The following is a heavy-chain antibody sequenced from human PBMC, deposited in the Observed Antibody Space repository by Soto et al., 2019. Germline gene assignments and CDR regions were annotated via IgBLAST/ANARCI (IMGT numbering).Heavy chain of an antibody. CDR2: ISRSGTTI. D-gene: IGHD5-18*01. V-gene: IGHV3-11*01. J-gene: IGHJ6*02. CDR3: ARDERCEGIRLWTLSRGQDGMDV. Sequence: QVQLVESGGGLVQPGGSLRLSCAASGFTSSDYYMSWIRQAPGKGLEWVSAISRSGTTIYYADSVKGRFTISRDNAKNSLDLELNSLRAEDTAVYYCARDERCEGIRLWTLSRGQDGMDVWGQGTTVTVSS. CDR1: GFTSSDYY.